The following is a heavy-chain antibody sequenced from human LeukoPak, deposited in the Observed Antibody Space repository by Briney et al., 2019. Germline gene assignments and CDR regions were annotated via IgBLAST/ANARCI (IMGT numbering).Heavy chain of an antibody. D-gene: IGHD5-18*01. V-gene: IGHV3-30-3*01. CDR1: GFTFSSYA. J-gene: IGHJ4*02. CDR2: ISYDGNDK. Sequence: GGSLRLSCAASGFTFSSYAMHWVRQAPGKGLEWVAIISYDGNDKYYTDSVKGRFTISRDKSKNTLYLQMNSLRAEDTAVYYCARDRDTAMGLWGQGTLVTVSS. CDR3: ARDRDTAMGL.